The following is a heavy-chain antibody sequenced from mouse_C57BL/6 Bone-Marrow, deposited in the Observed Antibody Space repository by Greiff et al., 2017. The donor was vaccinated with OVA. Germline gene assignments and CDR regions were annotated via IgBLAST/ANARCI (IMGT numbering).Heavy chain of an antibody. D-gene: IGHD1-1*02. CDR3: ARLDYGPLDY. Sequence: DVHLVESGGGLVQPGGSLKLSCAASGFTFSDYYMYWVRQTPEKRLEWVAYISNGGGSTYYPDTVKGRFTISRDNAKNTLYLQMSRLKSEDTAMYYCARLDYGPLDYWGQGTTLTVSS. CDR1: GFTFSDYY. J-gene: IGHJ2*01. CDR2: ISNGGGST. V-gene: IGHV5-12*01.